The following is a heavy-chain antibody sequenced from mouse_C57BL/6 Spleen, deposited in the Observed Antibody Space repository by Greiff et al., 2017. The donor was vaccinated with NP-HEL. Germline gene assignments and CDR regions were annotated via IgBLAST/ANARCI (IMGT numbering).Heavy chain of an antibody. CDR2: IHPTSGST. Sequence: QVQLQQPGAELVKPGASVKLSCKASGYTFTSYWMHWVKQRPGQGLEWIGMIHPTSGSTNYNEKFKSKATLTVDKSSSTAYMQLSSLTSEDSAVYYCARNYDYYGSSYYFDYWGQGTTLTVSS. CDR3: ARNYDYYGSSYYFDY. D-gene: IGHD1-1*01. CDR1: GYTFTSYW. J-gene: IGHJ2*01. V-gene: IGHV1-64*01.